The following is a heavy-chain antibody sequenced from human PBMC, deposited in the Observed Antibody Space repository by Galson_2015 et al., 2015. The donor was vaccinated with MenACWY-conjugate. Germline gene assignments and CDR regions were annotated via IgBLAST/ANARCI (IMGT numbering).Heavy chain of an antibody. D-gene: IGHD6-19*01. J-gene: IGHJ4*02. CDR2: ISSNGGST. CDR1: GFTFSSYA. CDR3: VKGEAVAGHY. Sequence: SLRLSCAASGFTFSSYAMHWVRQAPGKGLEYVSAISSNGGSTYYADSVKGRFTISRDNSKNTLYLQMSSLRAEDTAVYYCVKGEAVAGHYWGQGTLVTVSS. V-gene: IGHV3-64D*09.